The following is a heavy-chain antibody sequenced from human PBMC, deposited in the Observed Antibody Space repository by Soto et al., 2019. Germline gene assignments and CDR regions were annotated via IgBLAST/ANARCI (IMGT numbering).Heavy chain of an antibody. Sequence: QVQLVQSGAEVKKPGASVKVSCKASGYTFTAFYMNWVRQAPGQGIEGMGWINPNTGDTHYGQHFQGRVTLLADTSINTTYMQLSSLAPGDTAMYYCARDLRGYSNWFHPWGQGTLVTVSS. J-gene: IGHJ5*02. CDR3: ARDLRGYSNWFHP. CDR2: INPNTGDT. V-gene: IGHV1-2*02. CDR1: GYTFTAFY. D-gene: IGHD5-18*01.